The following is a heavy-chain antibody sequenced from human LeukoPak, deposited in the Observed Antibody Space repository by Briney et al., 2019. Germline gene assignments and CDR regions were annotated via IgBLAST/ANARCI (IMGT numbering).Heavy chain of an antibody. CDR1: GFTFDDYA. J-gene: IGHJ6*03. D-gene: IGHD4-17*01. CDR3: AKWRCDYPSYYYYYMDV. CDR2: ISGDGGST. V-gene: IGHV3-43*02. Sequence: GGSLRLSCAASGFTFDDYAMHWVRQAPGKGLAWVSLISGDGGSTYYADSVKGRFTISRDNSKNSLYLQMNSLRTEDTALYYCAKWRCDYPSYYYYYMDVWGKGTTVTVSS.